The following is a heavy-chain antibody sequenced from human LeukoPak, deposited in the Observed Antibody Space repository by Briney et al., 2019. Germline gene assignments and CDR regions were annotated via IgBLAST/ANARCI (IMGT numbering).Heavy chain of an antibody. CDR2: IYPGDSDT. Sequence: GESLKISCKGSGYTFTSYWVTWVRQLPGKGLEWMGIIYPGDSDTRYSPSFQGQVTISADKSISTAYLQWSSLKASDSAMYYCARYGSGDYYYNYGMDVWGQGTTVTVPS. J-gene: IGHJ6*02. CDR1: GYTFTSYW. D-gene: IGHD3-10*01. CDR3: ARYGSGDYYYNYGMDV. V-gene: IGHV5-51*01.